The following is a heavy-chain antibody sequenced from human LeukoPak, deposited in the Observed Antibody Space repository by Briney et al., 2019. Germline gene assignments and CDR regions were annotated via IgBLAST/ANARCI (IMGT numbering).Heavy chain of an antibody. CDR2: ISGSGGST. V-gene: IGHV3-23*01. D-gene: IGHD4/OR15-4a*01. J-gene: IGHJ4*02. Sequence: GGSLRLSCAASGFTFSSYSMNWVRQAPGKGLEWVSAISGSGGSTYYADSVKGRFTISRDNSKNTLYLQMNSLRAEDTAVYCCARRAGAYSHPYDYWGQGTLVTVSS. CDR1: GFTFSSYS. CDR3: ARRAGAYSHPYDY.